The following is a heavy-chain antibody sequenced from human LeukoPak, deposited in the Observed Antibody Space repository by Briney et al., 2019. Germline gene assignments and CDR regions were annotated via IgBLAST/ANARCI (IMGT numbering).Heavy chain of an antibody. CDR2: ISSSSTYI. CDR1: GLTLSNYD. Sequence: GGSLRLSCVASGLTLSNYDTTWVRQAPGKGLEWVSSISSSSTYIYYADSVKGRFTVSRDNAKNSLYLQMNSLRAEDTAVYYCTGLGHSSSDIDYWGQGTLVTVSS. J-gene: IGHJ4*02. CDR3: TGLGHSSSDIDY. D-gene: IGHD6-13*01. V-gene: IGHV3-21*01.